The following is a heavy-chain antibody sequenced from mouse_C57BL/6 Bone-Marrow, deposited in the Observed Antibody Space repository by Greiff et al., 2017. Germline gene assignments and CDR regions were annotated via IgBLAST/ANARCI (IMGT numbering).Heavy chain of an antibody. CDR1: GFTFNTYA. Sequence: EVKLMASGGGLVQPKGSLKLSCAASGFTFNTYAMHWVRQAPGKGLEWVASIRSKSSNYATYYADSVKDSFTISRDDSHSMRYLQMNNLKTADTARYYCVREAERFAYWGQGTLVTVSA. CDR3: VREAERFAY. CDR2: IRSKSSNYAT. V-gene: IGHV10-3*01. J-gene: IGHJ3*01.